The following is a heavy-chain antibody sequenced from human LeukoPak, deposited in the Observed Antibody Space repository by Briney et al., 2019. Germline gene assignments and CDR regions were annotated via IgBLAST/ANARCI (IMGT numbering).Heavy chain of an antibody. V-gene: IGHV4-39*07. D-gene: IGHD1-26*01. J-gene: IGHJ6*03. CDR2: IYYSGST. CDR1: GGSITRSNYY. Sequence: SETLSLTCTVSGGSITRSNYYWGWIRQPPGKGLEWIGNIYYSGSTYYNPSLKSRVTISVDTSKNQFSLRLSSVTAADTAVYYCAKISGRFSPHYYYYYYMDVWGKGAPVTISS. CDR3: AKISGRFSPHYYYYYYMDV.